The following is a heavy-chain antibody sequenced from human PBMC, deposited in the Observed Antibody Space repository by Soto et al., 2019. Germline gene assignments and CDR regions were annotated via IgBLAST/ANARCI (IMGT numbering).Heavy chain of an antibody. J-gene: IGHJ6*03. CDR3: ARYKGYCSGGSCYYYYYMDV. D-gene: IGHD2-15*01. V-gene: IGHV3-48*01. Sequence: GGSLRLSCAASGFTFSTYSMNWFRQAPGKGLEWVSYISTTGSTIYYADSVKGRFTISRDNAKNSLYLQMTSLRAEDTAVYYCARYKGYCSGGSCYYYYYMDVWGKGTTVTVSS. CDR2: ISTTGSTI. CDR1: GFTFSTYS.